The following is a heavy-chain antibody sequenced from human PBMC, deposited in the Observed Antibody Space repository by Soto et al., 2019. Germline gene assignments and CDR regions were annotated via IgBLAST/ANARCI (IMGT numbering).Heavy chain of an antibody. J-gene: IGHJ4*02. Sequence: GESLKISCKGSGYSFTSYWIGWVRQMPGKGLEWMGIIYPGDSDTRYSPSFQGQVTISADKSISTAYLQWSSLKASDTAMYYCARHVRRFGELLSSPIDYWGQGTLVTVSS. CDR3: ARHVRRFGELLSSPIDY. V-gene: IGHV5-51*01. CDR2: IYPGDSDT. D-gene: IGHD3-10*01. CDR1: GYSFTSYW.